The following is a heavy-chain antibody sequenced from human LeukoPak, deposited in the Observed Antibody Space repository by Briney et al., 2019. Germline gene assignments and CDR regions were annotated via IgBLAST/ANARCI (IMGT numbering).Heavy chain of an antibody. CDR2: ISYDGSAK. V-gene: IGHV3-30-3*01. Sequence: GGSLRLSCAASGFTFRTYAMHWVRQAPGKGLEWVALISYDGSAKYYANSVKGRFTISRDDSKNTLFLQMNSLRDDDLALYYCARGTGVRGVKSHFDYWGQGTLVTVSS. CDR3: ARGTGVRGVKSHFDY. J-gene: IGHJ4*02. CDR1: GFTFRTYA. D-gene: IGHD3-10*01.